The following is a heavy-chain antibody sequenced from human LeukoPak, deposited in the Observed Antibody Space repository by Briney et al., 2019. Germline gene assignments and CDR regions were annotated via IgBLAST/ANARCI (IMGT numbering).Heavy chain of an antibody. CDR1: GGTFSSYA. V-gene: IGHV1-69*04. CDR3: AGVLGVAGPGLFDY. D-gene: IGHD4/OR15-4a*01. CDR2: IILILGIA. Sequence: SVKVSCKASGGTFSSYAISWVRQAPGQGLEWMGKIILILGIANYAQKFQGRVTITADKSTSTTYMELGSLRSEDTAVYYCAGVLGVAGPGLFDYWGQGNLVTVSS. J-gene: IGHJ4*02.